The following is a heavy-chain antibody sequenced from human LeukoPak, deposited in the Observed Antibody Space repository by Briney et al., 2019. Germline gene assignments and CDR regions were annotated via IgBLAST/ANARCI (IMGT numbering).Heavy chain of an antibody. CDR2: FYFTGNT. Sequence: PSETLSLTCAVSGGSISSGGYSWTWIRQPPGKGLEWIGYFYFTGNTYYNPSLKSRVTISLDTSKNQFSLKLSSVTAADTAVYYCAKRYCSSTTCYDDRGAFDYWGQGTLVTVSS. CDR3: AKRYCSSTTCYDDRGAFDY. D-gene: IGHD2-2*01. CDR1: GGSISSGGYS. V-gene: IGHV4-30-4*07. J-gene: IGHJ4*02.